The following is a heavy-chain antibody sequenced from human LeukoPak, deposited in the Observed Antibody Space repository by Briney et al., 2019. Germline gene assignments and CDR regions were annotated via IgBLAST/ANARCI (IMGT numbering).Heavy chain of an antibody. CDR1: GYTFTSYG. J-gene: IGHJ4*02. CDR3: ARYDFWSGYYTLDY. D-gene: IGHD3-3*01. Sequence: ASVNVSCKASGYTFTSYGISWVRQAPGQGLEWMGWISAYNGNTNYAQKLQGRVTMTTDTSTSTAYMELRSLRSDDTAVYYCARYDFWSGYYTLDYWGQGTLVTVSS. V-gene: IGHV1-18*01. CDR2: ISAYNGNT.